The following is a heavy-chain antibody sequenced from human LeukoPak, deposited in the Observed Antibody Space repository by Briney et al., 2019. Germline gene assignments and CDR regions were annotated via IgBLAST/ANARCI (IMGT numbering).Heavy chain of an antibody. CDR1: GGSFSGYY. Sequence: PSETLSLTCAVYGGSFSGYYWSWIRQPPGKGLEWIGEINHSGSTNYNPSLKSRVTISVDTSKNQFSLKLSSVTAADTAVYYCARGLGVVVPAAIHGGGYYFDYWGQGTLVTVSS. J-gene: IGHJ4*02. V-gene: IGHV4-34*01. CDR3: ARGLGVVVPAAIHGGGYYFDY. D-gene: IGHD2-2*02. CDR2: INHSGST.